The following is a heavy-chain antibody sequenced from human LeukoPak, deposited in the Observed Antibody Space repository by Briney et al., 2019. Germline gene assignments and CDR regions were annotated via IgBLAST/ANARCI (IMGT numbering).Heavy chain of an antibody. Sequence: ASVKVSCKASGYTFTSYYMHWVRQAPGQGLEWMGIINPSGGSTSYAQKFQGRVTMTRDMSTSTVYMELSSLKSEDTAVYYCARVGVHSSSGYAFDIWGQGTMVTVSP. CDR3: ARVGVHSSSGYAFDI. CDR2: INPSGGST. V-gene: IGHV1-46*01. D-gene: IGHD6-13*01. CDR1: GYTFTSYY. J-gene: IGHJ3*02.